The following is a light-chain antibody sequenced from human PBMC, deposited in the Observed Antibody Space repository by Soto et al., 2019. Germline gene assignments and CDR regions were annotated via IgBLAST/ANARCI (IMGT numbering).Light chain of an antibody. CDR2: AAS. V-gene: IGKV1-6*01. CDR1: QGIRND. Sequence: IQITQSPSSLSASVGDRVTITCRASQGIRNDLGWYQQKPGKAPELLIFAASNLQGEVPSRFSGSGSGTDFTLTISSLQPEDFATYYCLQDYNYPWTFGQGTKVDIK. J-gene: IGKJ1*01. CDR3: LQDYNYPWT.